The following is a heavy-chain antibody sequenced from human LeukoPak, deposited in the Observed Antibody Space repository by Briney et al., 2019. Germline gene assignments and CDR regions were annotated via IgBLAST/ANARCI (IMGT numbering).Heavy chain of an antibody. CDR3: ARDAPPIVATPIDY. J-gene: IGHJ4*02. CDR2: IYSGGST. D-gene: IGHD5-12*01. CDR1: GFTFSSHN. Sequence: GTSLRLSCEASGFTFSSHNMHWVRQAPGKGLEWVSVIYSGGSTYYADSVKGRFTISRDNSKNTLYLQMNSLRAEDTAVYYCARDAPPIVATPIDYWGQGTLVTVSS. V-gene: IGHV3-66*01.